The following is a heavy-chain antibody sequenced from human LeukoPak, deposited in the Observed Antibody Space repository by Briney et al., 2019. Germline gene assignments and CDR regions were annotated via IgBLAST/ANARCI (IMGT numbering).Heavy chain of an antibody. V-gene: IGHV3-20*04. CDR2: INWNGGST. D-gene: IGHD3-22*01. CDR1: GFTFSSYW. Sequence: PGGSLRLSCAASGFTFSSYWMHWVRQAPGKGLVWVSGINWNGGSTGYADSVKGRFTISRDNAKNSLYLQMNSLRAEDTALHYCARVKRGYDSSGYQGGDYWGQGTLVTVSS. CDR3: ARVKRGYDSSGYQGGDY. J-gene: IGHJ4*02.